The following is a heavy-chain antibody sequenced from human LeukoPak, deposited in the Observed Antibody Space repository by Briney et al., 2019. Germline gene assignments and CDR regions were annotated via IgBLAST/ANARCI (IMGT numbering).Heavy chain of an antibody. CDR1: GGSISSYY. J-gene: IGHJ3*02. CDR2: IYTSGST. Sequence: SEALSLTCTVSGGSISSYYWSWIRQPAGKGLEWIGRIYTSGSTNYNPSLKSRVTMSVDTSKNQFSLKLSSVTAADTAVYYCARAVYYYDSSGYWGLDAFDIWGQGTMVTVSS. V-gene: IGHV4-4*07. D-gene: IGHD3-22*01. CDR3: ARAVYYYDSSGYWGLDAFDI.